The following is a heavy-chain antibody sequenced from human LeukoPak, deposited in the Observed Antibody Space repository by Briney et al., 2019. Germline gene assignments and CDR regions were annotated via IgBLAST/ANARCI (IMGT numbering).Heavy chain of an antibody. CDR2: ISPSGGST. D-gene: IGHD2-15*01. J-gene: IGHJ5*02. CDR1: GYTFTSNY. CDR3: ARDRLRLGYERTNWFDP. Sequence: GASVKVSCKAFGYTFTSNYMHWVRQAPGQGPEWMGVISPSGGSTTYAQKFQGRVTLTRDMSTSTDYLELSSLRSEDTAVYYCARDRLRLGYERTNWFDPWGQGTLVTVSS. V-gene: IGHV1-46*01.